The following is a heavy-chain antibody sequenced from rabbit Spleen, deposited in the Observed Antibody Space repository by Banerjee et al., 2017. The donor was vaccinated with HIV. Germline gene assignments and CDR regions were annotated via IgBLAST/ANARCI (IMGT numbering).Heavy chain of an antibody. CDR2: IYTNSGTT. V-gene: IGHV1S45*01. Sequence: QEQLVESGGGLVQPEGSPTLTCTASGFSFSSGYYMCWVRQAPGKGLEWIACIYTNSGTTYYASWAKGRFTISKTSSTTVTLQMTSLTAADTATYFCARDTSTSFSSYGMDLWGPGTLVTVS. D-gene: IGHD1-1*01. CDR3: ARDTSTSFSSYGMDL. J-gene: IGHJ6*01. CDR1: GFSFSSGYY.